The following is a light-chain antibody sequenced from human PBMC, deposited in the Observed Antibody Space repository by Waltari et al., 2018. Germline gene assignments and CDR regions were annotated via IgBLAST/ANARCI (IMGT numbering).Light chain of an antibody. CDR2: EVT. Sequence: QYALTQPPSASGSPGQSVTISCTGTSSDVGGYNYVSWYQQYPDKAPKLIIYEVTKRPSGVPDRFSGSKSGNTASLTVSGLQAEDEADYYCTSYGGSNNFVIFGGGTKLTVL. V-gene: IGLV2-8*01. CDR3: TSYGGSNNFVI. CDR1: SSDVGGYNY. J-gene: IGLJ2*01.